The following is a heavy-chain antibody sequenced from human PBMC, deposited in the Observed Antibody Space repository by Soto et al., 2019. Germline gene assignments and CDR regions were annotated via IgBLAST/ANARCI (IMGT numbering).Heavy chain of an antibody. CDR2: IWYDGTNK. CDR3: ARAGDIVMGTQELGAFDI. CDR1: GFIFSNYG. Sequence: PGGSLRLSCAASGFIFSNYGTHWVRQAAGKGLEWVAVIWYDGTNKYYADSVKGRFTISRDNSKNALYLQMNSLRAEDMAVYYCARAGDIVMGTQELGAFDIWGQGTVVTVSS. V-gene: IGHV3-33*01. D-gene: IGHD5-18*01. J-gene: IGHJ3*02.